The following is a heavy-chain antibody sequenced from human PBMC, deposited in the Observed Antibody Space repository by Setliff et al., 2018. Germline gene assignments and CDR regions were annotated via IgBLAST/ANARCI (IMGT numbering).Heavy chain of an antibody. CDR2: IHYSGST. V-gene: IGHV4-59*01. Sequence: SETLSLTCTASGDSISGDYWSWIRQPPGKGLEWIGFIHYSGSTNYNPSLKSRVTISLDTPKNQFSLRLSSVTAADTAVYYCARTRYGLGGRPYWGQGTLVTVSS. CDR1: GDSISGDY. CDR3: ARTRYGLGGRPY. D-gene: IGHD2-15*01. J-gene: IGHJ4*02.